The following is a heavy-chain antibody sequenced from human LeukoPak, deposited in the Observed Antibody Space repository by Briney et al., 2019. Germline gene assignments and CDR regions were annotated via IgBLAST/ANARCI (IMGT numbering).Heavy chain of an antibody. CDR2: ISYAGSNE. CDR1: GFTFSSYA. CDR3: TRGDSSGYYYAPPDY. V-gene: IGHV3-30*04. D-gene: IGHD3-22*01. Sequence: GRSLRLSCAASGFTFSSYAMHWVRQAPGKGLEWVAVISYAGSNEYYADSVKGRFTISRDNSKNTLYLQMSSLRAEDTAVYYCTRGDSSGYYYAPPDYWGQGTLVTASS. J-gene: IGHJ4*02.